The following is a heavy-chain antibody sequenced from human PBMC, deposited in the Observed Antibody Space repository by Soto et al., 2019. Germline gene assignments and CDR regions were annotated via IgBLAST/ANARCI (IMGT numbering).Heavy chain of an antibody. J-gene: IGHJ4*02. V-gene: IGHV4-61*01. CDR3: ARRRSYGDSDY. CDR2: IYYSGST. Sequence: SETLSLTCTVSGGSVSSGSYYWSWIRQPPGKGLEWIGYIYYSGSTNYNPSLKSRVTISVDPSKNQISLKLSSVTAADTAVYYCARRRSYGDSDYWGQGTLVTVSS. CDR1: GGSVSSGSYY. D-gene: IGHD4-17*01.